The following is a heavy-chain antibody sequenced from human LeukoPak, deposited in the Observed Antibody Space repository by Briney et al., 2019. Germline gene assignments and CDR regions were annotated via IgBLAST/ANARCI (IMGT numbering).Heavy chain of an antibody. Sequence: SETLSLTCAVSGGSIGINNWWSWVRQSPGKGLEWIGEIYYNGNTNYNSSLKSRVTISVDTSKNQFSLKLSSVTAADTAVYYCARERAVAGNNYFDYWGQGTLVTVSS. D-gene: IGHD6-19*01. J-gene: IGHJ4*02. CDR1: GGSIGINNW. CDR2: IYYNGNT. CDR3: ARERAVAGNNYFDY. V-gene: IGHV4-4*02.